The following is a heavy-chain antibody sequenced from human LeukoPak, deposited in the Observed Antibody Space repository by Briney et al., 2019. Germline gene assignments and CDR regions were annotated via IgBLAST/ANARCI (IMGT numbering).Heavy chain of an antibody. CDR2: IYHSGST. J-gene: IGHJ4*02. Sequence: SETLSLTCAVSGGSISSGGYSWSWIRQPPGKGLEWIGYIYHSGSTYYNPSLKSRVTISVDRSKNQFSLKLSSVTAADTAVYYCARRMIVVVPDYFDYWGQGTLVTVSS. V-gene: IGHV4-30-2*01. CDR3: ARRMIVVVPDYFDY. D-gene: IGHD3-22*01. CDR1: GGSISSGGYS.